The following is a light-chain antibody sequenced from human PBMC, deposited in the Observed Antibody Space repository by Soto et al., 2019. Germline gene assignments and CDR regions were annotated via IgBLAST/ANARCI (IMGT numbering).Light chain of an antibody. CDR2: GAS. CDR3: QQYNNWPRT. CDR1: QSVSSN. J-gene: IGKJ1*01. V-gene: IGKV3-15*01. Sequence: ELVMTQSPATLSVSPGERATLSCRASQSVSSNLAWYQQKPGQAPRLLIYGASTRATGIPARFSGSGSGTEFTLTISSLQSEDFAVYYCQQYNNWPRTFGQGNKV.